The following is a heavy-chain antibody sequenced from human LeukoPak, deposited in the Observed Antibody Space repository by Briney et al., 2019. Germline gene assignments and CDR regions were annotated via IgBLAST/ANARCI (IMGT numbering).Heavy chain of an antibody. Sequence: ASVKVSCKASGGTFSSYAISWVRQAPGQGLEWMGWISAYNGNTNYAQKLQGRVTMTTDTSTSTAYMELRSLRSDDTAVYYCASVKGEMATTNAFDIWGQGTMVAVSS. CDR3: ASVKGEMATTNAFDI. CDR2: ISAYNGNT. V-gene: IGHV1-18*01. D-gene: IGHD5-24*01. J-gene: IGHJ3*02. CDR1: GGTFSSYA.